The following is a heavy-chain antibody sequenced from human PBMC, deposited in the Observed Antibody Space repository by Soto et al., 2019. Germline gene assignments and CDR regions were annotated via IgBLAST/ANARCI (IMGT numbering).Heavy chain of an antibody. Sequence: ASVKVSCKASGYTFTGYYMHWVRQAPGQGLEWMGWINPNSGGTNYAQKFQGWVTMTRDTSISTAYMELSRLRSDDTAVYYCARGGRDCSSTSCYVLGNWFDPWGQGTLVTVSS. V-gene: IGHV1-2*04. CDR3: ARGGRDCSSTSCYVLGNWFDP. CDR1: GYTFTGYY. CDR2: INPNSGGT. J-gene: IGHJ5*02. D-gene: IGHD2-2*01.